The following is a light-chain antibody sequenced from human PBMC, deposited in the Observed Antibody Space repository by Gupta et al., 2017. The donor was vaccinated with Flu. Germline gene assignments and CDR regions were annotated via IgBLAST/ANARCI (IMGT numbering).Light chain of an antibody. V-gene: IGKV1-39*01. CDR3: QQSYAMPRT. CDR2: ART. Sequence: IQMTQSPSSLSASVGDRVTVACRASQTVDTYLNWYQHKPGRAPQLLIYARTTLQSGVPSRFSAAAYVTDFTLTISDLQPEDSATYYCQQSYAMPRTFGQGTRVEI. J-gene: IGKJ1*01. CDR1: QTVDTY.